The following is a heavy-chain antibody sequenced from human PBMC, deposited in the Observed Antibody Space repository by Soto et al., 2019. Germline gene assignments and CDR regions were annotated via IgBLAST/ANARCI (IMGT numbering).Heavy chain of an antibody. CDR2: ISGSGGTT. J-gene: IGHJ6*02. Sequence: LRLSCSASGFAFGAYAMSWVRQTPGKGLQWVSLISGSGGTTHYTDSVKGRFTISRDNSRNTLFLQMSSLRPEDTALYLCATVPADASFYHGMAVWGQGTTVTVSS. D-gene: IGHD3-16*01. CDR1: GFAFGAYA. CDR3: ATVPADASFYHGMAV. V-gene: IGHV3-23*01.